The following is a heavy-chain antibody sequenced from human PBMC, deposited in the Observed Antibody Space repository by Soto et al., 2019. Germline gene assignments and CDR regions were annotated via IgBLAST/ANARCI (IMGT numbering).Heavy chain of an antibody. CDR1: GFTFSDYS. Sequence: EVQLVESGGGLVKPGGTLRVSCAASGFTFSDYSMNWVRQAPGKGLEWISSSTSTGSYIYYADSLKGRFTISRDNAGSSLFLQMNSLRAEDTAMYYCARDPPYSSSWSYFDYWGQGTLVTVSS. CDR2: STSTGSYI. D-gene: IGHD6-13*01. V-gene: IGHV3-21*01. J-gene: IGHJ4*02. CDR3: ARDPPYSSSWSYFDY.